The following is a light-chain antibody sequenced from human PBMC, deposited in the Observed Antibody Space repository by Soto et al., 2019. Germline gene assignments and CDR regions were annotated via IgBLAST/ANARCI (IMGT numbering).Light chain of an antibody. Sequence: DIQMTQSPSALSASVGDRVTINCRASQSISNWLAWYQQKPGKVSNLLIYKASGLESGVPSRFSGSGSGTEFTLTISSLQPDDSATYYCQHYNNYSPTFGGGTKVDIK. CDR3: QHYNNYSPT. V-gene: IGKV1-5*03. CDR1: QSISNW. J-gene: IGKJ4*01. CDR2: KAS.